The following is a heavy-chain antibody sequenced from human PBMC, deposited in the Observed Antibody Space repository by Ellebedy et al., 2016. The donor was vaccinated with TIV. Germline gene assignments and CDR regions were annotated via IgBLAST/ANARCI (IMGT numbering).Heavy chain of an antibody. J-gene: IGHJ4*02. V-gene: IGHV3-23*01. CDR2: ISGSGGST. CDR3: AKTLTAAAGTRN. Sequence: GESLKISCAASGFTFSSYAMSWVRQAPGKGLEWVSAISGSGGSTYYADSVKGRFTISRDNSKNTLYLQMNSLRAEDTAVYYCAKTLTAAAGTRNWGQGTLVTVSS. D-gene: IGHD6-13*01. CDR1: GFTFSSYA.